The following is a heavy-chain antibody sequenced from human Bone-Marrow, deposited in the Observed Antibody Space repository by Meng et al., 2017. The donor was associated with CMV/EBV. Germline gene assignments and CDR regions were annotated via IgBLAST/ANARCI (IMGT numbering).Heavy chain of an antibody. Sequence: ASVKVSCKASGGTFSSYAISWVRQAPGQGLEWMGWINPNSGGTNYAQKFQGRVTMTRDTSISTAYMELSRLRSDDTAVYYCARGAAAGPYMWWFDPWGQGTLITVSS. CDR2: INPNSGGT. CDR3: ARGAAAGPYMWWFDP. D-gene: IGHD6-13*01. CDR1: GGTFSSYA. V-gene: IGHV1-2*02. J-gene: IGHJ5*02.